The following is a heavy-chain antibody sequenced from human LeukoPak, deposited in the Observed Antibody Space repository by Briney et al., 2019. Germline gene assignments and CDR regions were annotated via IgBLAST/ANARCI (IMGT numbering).Heavy chain of an antibody. Sequence: SVKVSCKASGGTFSSYAISWVRQAPGQGLEWMGRIIPILGIANYAQKFQGRVTITADKSTSTAYMELSSLRSEDTAVYYCAKHEYSSGYFDYWGQGTLVTVSA. CDR3: AKHEYSSGYFDY. J-gene: IGHJ4*02. D-gene: IGHD6-19*01. CDR2: IIPILGIA. V-gene: IGHV1-69*04. CDR1: GGTFSSYA.